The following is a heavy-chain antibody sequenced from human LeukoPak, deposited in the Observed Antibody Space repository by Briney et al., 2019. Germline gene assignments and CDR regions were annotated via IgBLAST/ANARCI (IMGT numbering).Heavy chain of an antibody. J-gene: IGHJ4*02. CDR2: ISAYNGNT. V-gene: IGHV1-18*01. Sequence: GASVKVSCKASGYTFTSYGISWVRQAPGQGLEWMGWISAYNGNTNYAQKLQGRVTMTTDTSTSTAYMELRSLRSDDTAVYYCARDSSSWPKGLFDYWGQGTLVTVSS. CDR3: ARDSSSWPKGLFDY. CDR1: GYTFTSYG. D-gene: IGHD6-13*01.